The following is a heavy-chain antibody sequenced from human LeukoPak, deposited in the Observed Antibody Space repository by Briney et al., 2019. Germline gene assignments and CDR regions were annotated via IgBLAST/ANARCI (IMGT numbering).Heavy chain of an antibody. V-gene: IGHV3-11*01. CDR3: ARDPGSGYEEHFDY. D-gene: IGHD5-12*01. CDR2: ISSSGSTM. Sequence: GGSLRLSCAASGFIFSDYYMSWIRQAPGKGLEWVSYISSSGSTMYYTDSVKGRFTISRDNAKDSLYLQMNSLRAEDTAVYYCARDPGSGYEEHFDYWGQGTLVAVSS. J-gene: IGHJ4*02. CDR1: GFIFSDYY.